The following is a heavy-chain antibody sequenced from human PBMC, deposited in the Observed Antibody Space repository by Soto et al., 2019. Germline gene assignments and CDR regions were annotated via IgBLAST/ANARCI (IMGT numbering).Heavy chain of an antibody. V-gene: IGHV1-69*13. D-gene: IGHD1-1*01. CDR3: ARGILTGSDYNYYYYGMDV. J-gene: IGHJ6*02. CDR2: IIPIFGTT. CDR1: GGTFNSYA. Sequence: SVKVSCKASGGTFNSYAIDWVRQAPGQGLEWMGGIIPIFGTTNYPQKLQGRVKLTADESTRTAYMELSTLRSEDTAVYYCARGILTGSDYNYYYYGMDVWGQGTRVPVSS.